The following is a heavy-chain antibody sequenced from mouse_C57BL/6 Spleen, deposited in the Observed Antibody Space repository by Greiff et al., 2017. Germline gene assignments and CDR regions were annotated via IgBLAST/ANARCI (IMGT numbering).Heavy chain of an antibody. CDR2: IQPNSGST. D-gene: IGHD2-5*01. Sequence: QVQLQQPGAELVKPGASVKLSCKASGYTFTSYWMHWVKQRPGQGLEWIGMIQPNSGSTNYNEKFKSKATLTVDKSSSTAYMQLISLTAEDSAVYYFARSTSNYAWFADWGQGTLVTVSA. J-gene: IGHJ3*01. V-gene: IGHV1-64*01. CDR1: GYTFTSYW. CDR3: ARSTSNYAWFAD.